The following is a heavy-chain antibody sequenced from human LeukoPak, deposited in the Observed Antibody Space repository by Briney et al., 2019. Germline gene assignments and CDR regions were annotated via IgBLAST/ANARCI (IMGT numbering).Heavy chain of an antibody. J-gene: IGHJ4*02. D-gene: IGHD3-3*01. CDR1: GFTFSSYA. CDR3: ARGVGFLEWLQYYFDY. V-gene: IGHV3-30-3*01. Sequence: GGSLRLSCAASGFTFSSYAMHWVRQAPGKGLEWVAVISYDGSDKYYAGSVKGRYTISRDNSKNTLYLQMNSLRAEDTAVYYCARGVGFLEWLQYYFDYWGQGTLVTVSS. CDR2: ISYDGSDK.